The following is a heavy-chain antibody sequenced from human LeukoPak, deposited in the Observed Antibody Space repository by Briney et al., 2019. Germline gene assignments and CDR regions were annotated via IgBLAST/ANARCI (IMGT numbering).Heavy chain of an antibody. Sequence: PGGSPRLSCAASGFTFSSYSMNWVRQAPGKGLEWVSYITSSGSVMYHADSVRGRFTISRDNAKNSLYLQMHSLRADDTAVYYCARQERWLQAPFDYWGQGTLLTVSS. J-gene: IGHJ4*02. CDR1: GFTFSSYS. CDR2: ITSSGSVM. D-gene: IGHD5-24*01. CDR3: ARQERWLQAPFDY. V-gene: IGHV3-48*04.